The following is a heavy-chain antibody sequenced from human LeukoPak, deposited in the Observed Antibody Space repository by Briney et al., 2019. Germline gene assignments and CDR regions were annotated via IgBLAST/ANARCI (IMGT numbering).Heavy chain of an antibody. CDR2: IIPIFGTA. CDR1: GGTFSSYA. D-gene: IGHD3-10*01. J-gene: IGHJ6*03. Sequence: ASVKVSCKASGGTFSSYAISWVRQAPGQGLEWMGGIIPIFGTANYAQKFQGRVTITADESTSTAYMELSSLRSEDTAVYYCARDRPHYYGSGSYSPYYYYMDVWGKGTTVTISS. V-gene: IGHV1-69*13. CDR3: ARDRPHYYGSGSYSPYYYYMDV.